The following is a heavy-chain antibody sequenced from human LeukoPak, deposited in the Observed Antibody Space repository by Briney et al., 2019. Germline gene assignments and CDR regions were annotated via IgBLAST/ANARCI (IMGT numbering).Heavy chain of an antibody. CDR1: GFTFSSYG. CDR3: AKPEHVEMATLAS. CDR2: IRYDGSNK. V-gene: IGHV3-30*02. J-gene: IGHJ5*02. D-gene: IGHD5-24*01. Sequence: GGSLRLSCAASGFTFSSYGMHWVRQAPGKGLEWVAFIRYDGSNKYYADSVKGRFTISRDNSKNTLYLQMNSLRAEDTAVYYCAKPEHVEMATLASWGQGTLVTVSS.